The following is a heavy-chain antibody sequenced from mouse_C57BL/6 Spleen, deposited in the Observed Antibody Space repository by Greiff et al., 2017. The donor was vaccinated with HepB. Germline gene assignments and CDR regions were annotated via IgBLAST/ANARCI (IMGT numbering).Heavy chain of an antibody. J-gene: IGHJ4*01. V-gene: IGHV1-26*01. CDR2: INPNNGGT. CDR1: GYTFTDYY. CDR3: ARLYSKGRDYYAMDY. D-gene: IGHD2-5*01. Sequence: EVQLQQSGPELVKPGASVKISCKASGYTFTDYYMNWVKQSHGKSLEWIGDINPNNGGTSYNQKFKGKATLTVDKSSSTAYMELRSLTSEDSAVYYCARLYSKGRDYYAMDYWGQGTSVTVSS.